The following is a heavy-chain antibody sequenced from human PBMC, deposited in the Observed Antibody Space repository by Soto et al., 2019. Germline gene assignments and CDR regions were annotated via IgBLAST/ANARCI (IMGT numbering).Heavy chain of an antibody. CDR1: GVTVSSNY. Sequence: EVQLVETGGGLIQPGGSLRLSCAASGVTVSSNYMSWVRQAPGKGLEWVSVISSGGSTYYADSVKGRFTISRDNSKNTLYLQMNSLRAEDTAVYYCARGRGYDFVWLLSPTQYYYYGMDVWGQGTTVTVSS. CDR3: ARGRGYDFVWLLSPTQYYYYGMDV. D-gene: IGHD3-9*01. J-gene: IGHJ6*02. CDR2: ISSGGST. V-gene: IGHV3-53*02.